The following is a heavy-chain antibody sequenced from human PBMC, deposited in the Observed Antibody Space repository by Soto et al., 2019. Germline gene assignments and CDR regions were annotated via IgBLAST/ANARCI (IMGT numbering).Heavy chain of an antibody. D-gene: IGHD3-22*01. CDR2: IKSKAHGGTT. CDR3: TTDSYTTMIVVRFDY. J-gene: IGHJ4*01. Sequence: XXXFSXAWIXXXRXXPGXXXXXXXRIKSKAHGGTTDFAAPVRGRFAITRDDSRNMXXMQXXSLNTEDTAVYYCTTDSYTTMIVVRFDYWGHGTLVTVSS. V-gene: IGHV3-15*05. CDR1: XXXFSXAW.